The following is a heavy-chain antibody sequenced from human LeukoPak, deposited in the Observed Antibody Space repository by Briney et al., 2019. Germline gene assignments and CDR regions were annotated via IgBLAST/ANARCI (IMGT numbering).Heavy chain of an antibody. CDR3: ARVGYYDILTGPRPFYFDY. V-gene: IGHV4-61*02. J-gene: IGHJ4*02. Sequence: PSETLSLTCTVSGGSISSGSYYWSWIRQPAGKGLEWIGRIYTSGSTNYNPSLKSRVTISVDTSKNQFSLKLSSVTAADTAVYYCARVGYYDILTGPRPFYFDYWGQGTLVTVSS. D-gene: IGHD3-9*01. CDR2: IYTSGST. CDR1: GGSISSGSYY.